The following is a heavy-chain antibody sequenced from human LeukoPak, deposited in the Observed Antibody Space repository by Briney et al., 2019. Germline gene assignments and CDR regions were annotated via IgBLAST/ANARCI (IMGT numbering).Heavy chain of an antibody. CDR2: ITNDGGRQ. CDR1: GFTFSSYA. J-gene: IGHJ4*02. CDR3: AKGRRTGFVDY. V-gene: IGHV3-30*18. D-gene: IGHD1-1*01. Sequence: GGSLSLSCAASGFTFSSYAMSWVRLAPGKGLEWLAVITNDGGRQYYADSVKGRFTVSRDNSKSLLFLQMESLRPDDTGVYYCAKGRRTGFVDYWGQGALVTVSS.